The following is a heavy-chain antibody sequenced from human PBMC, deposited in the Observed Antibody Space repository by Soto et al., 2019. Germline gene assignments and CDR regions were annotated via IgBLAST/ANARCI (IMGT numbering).Heavy chain of an antibody. Sequence: PGGPLRLSCAASGFTFSSYGMHWVRQAPDKGQEWVAVICYDGTNKYYADGVKGRFTISRDNSRNTLYLHMNSLRAEDTAVYYCARGQFLSDLPFPGSYYNYYYYGMDVWGQGTTVTVSS. CDR1: GFTFSSYG. J-gene: IGHJ6*02. D-gene: IGHD3-10*01. CDR3: ARGQFLSDLPFPGSYYNYYYYGMDV. V-gene: IGHV3-33*01. CDR2: ICYDGTNK.